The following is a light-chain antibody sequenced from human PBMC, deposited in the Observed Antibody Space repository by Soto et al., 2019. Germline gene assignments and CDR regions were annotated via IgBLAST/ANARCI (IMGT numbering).Light chain of an antibody. CDR3: SSYTSSSTLYV. CDR1: SSDIGAYNY. V-gene: IGLV2-14*03. CDR2: DVT. J-gene: IGLJ1*01. Sequence: QSVLTQPASVSGSPGQSITISCSGTSSDIGAYNYVSWYQQHPDKAPKLIIFDVTNRPSGVSGRFSGSKSANTASLTISGLQAEDEADYYCSSYTSSSTLYVFGTGTKLTVL.